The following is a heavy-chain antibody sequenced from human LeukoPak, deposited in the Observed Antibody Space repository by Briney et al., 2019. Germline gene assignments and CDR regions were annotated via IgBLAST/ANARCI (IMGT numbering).Heavy chain of an antibody. CDR2: INHSGST. Sequence: PSETLSLTCAVSGGSFSVYYWSWVRQPPGKGLEWSGEINHSGSTNYNPSLRSRVTISVDTSKNQFSLKLSSVTAADTAVYYCARIKYRLAYCGGDCYSFDYWGQGTLVTVSS. V-gene: IGHV4-34*01. CDR3: ARIKYRLAYCGGDCYSFDY. D-gene: IGHD2-21*02. J-gene: IGHJ4*01. CDR1: GGSFSVYY.